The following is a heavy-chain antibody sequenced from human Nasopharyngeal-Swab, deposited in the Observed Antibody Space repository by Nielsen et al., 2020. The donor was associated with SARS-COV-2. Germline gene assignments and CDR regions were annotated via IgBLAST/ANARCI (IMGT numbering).Heavy chain of an antibody. J-gene: IGHJ4*02. Sequence: WIRQPPGKGPEWIGYIYYSGGTNYSPSLKSRVTISVDTSKNQFSLKLSSVTAADTAVYYCARANPEPSTSSGWYGRLVHYFDYWGQGTLVTVSS. CDR2: IYYSGGT. CDR3: ARANPEPSTSSGWYGRLVHYFDY. V-gene: IGHV4-59*12. D-gene: IGHD6-19*01.